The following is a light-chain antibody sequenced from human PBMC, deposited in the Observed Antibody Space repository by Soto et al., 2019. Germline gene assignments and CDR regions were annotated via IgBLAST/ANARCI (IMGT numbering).Light chain of an antibody. CDR2: AND. Sequence: QSVLTQPPSVSGVPGQSVTMSCTGSTSNLGAVYGFHWYQQIRGTAPTLLIFANDNRPSGVPDRFSGSKSGTSASLTITGLQAEDEADYCCQSDDSTLSVVFGGGTKLTVL. CDR3: QSDDSTLSVV. V-gene: IGLV1-40*01. CDR1: TSNLGAVYG. J-gene: IGLJ2*01.